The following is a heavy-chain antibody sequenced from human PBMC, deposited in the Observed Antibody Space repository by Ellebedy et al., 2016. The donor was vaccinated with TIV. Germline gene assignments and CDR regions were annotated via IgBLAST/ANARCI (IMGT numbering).Heavy chain of an antibody. Sequence: SETLSLTXAVSGYSLTHNDWWSWVRQHPGKGLEWIGSIFYSGTTYFNPSLKSRVTVSADTSMHHFSLILNSVTAADTAVYYCVRAGGGAGGYWGQGTLVTVSS. V-gene: IGHV4-31*11. CDR3: VRAGGGAGGY. CDR1: GYSLTHNDW. J-gene: IGHJ4*02. D-gene: IGHD2-15*01. CDR2: IFYSGTT.